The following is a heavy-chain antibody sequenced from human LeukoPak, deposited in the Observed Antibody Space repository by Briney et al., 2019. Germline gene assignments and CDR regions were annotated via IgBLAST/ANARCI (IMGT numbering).Heavy chain of an antibody. J-gene: IGHJ5*02. D-gene: IGHD6-19*01. CDR1: GYTFTVYY. CDR3: ARERLKPTFSLGRNWFDP. Sequence: GASVTVSCKASGYTFTVYYMHWVRQAPGQGLEWMGWINPNSGGTNYAQKFQGWVTMTRDTSISTDYMELSRLRSDDTAVYYCARERLKPTFSLGRNWFDPWGQGTLVTVSS. V-gene: IGHV1-2*04. CDR2: INPNSGGT.